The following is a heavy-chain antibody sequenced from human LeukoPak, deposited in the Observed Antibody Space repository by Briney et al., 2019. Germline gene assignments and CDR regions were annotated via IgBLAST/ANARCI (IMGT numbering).Heavy chain of an antibody. V-gene: IGHV4-34*01. CDR1: GGSFSGYY. CDR2: IYHSGST. Sequence: SETLSLTCAVYGGSFSGYYWSWIRQPPGKGLEWIGSIYHSGSTYYNPSLKSRVTISVDTSKNQFSLKLSSVTAADTAVYYCAKRYCSSTTCYDDRGAFDYWGQGTLVTVSS. J-gene: IGHJ4*02. D-gene: IGHD2-2*01. CDR3: AKRYCSSTTCYDDRGAFDY.